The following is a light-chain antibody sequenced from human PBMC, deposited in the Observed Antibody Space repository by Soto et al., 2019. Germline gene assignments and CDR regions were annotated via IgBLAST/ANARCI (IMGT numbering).Light chain of an antibody. CDR2: DAS. Sequence: EIVLTQSPATLSLSPGERATLSCRASQSVSSYLSWYQQKPGQAPRLLIYDASNRATGIPARFSGSGSGTDFALTISRLEPEDFAVYYCQQRSDWPSTFGGGTKEQIK. CDR1: QSVSSY. V-gene: IGKV3-11*01. J-gene: IGKJ4*01. CDR3: QQRSDWPST.